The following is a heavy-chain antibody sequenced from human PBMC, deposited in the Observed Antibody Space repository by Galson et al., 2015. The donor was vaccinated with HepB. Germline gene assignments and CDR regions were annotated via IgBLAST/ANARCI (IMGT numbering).Heavy chain of an antibody. CDR1: GFTFSSYD. CDR2: IGTAGDT. D-gene: IGHD1-1*01. J-gene: IGHJ2*01. CDR3: ARVRGGTQFWYFDL. V-gene: IGHV3-13*01. Sequence: LRLSCAASGFTFSSYDMHWVRQATGKGLEWVSAIGTAGDTYYPGSVKGRFTISRENAKNSLYLQMNSLRAGDTAVYYCARVRGGTQFWYFDLWGRGTLVTVSS.